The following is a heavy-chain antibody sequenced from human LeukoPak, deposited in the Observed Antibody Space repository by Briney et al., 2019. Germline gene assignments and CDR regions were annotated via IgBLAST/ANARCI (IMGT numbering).Heavy chain of an antibody. CDR1: GFTFSSYA. CDR3: ARDKFSSCAGDCPFDS. V-gene: IGHV3-64*01. CDR2: ISSNGGST. J-gene: IGHJ4*02. Sequence: GGSLRLSCAASGFTFSSYAMHWVRQAPGKGLEYVSAISSNGGSTYYANSVKGRFTISRDNSKNTLYLQMGSLRAEDMAVYYCARDKFSSCAGDCPFDSWGQGTLVTVSS. D-gene: IGHD2-21*02.